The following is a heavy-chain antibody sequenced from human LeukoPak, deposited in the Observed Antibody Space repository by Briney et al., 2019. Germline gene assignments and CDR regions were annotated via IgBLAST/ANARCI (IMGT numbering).Heavy chain of an antibody. CDR2: IRRGANSYTT. Sequence: PGGSLRLSCAASGFTFSDYILDWVRQAPGKGLEWVGRIRRGANSYTTEYAASVKGRFTISRDDSKNSLYLHMNSLKTEDTAVYHCSRDVGEGGNSAFDIWGQGTMVTVSS. J-gene: IGHJ3*02. CDR1: GFTFSDYI. D-gene: IGHD4-23*01. CDR3: SRDVGEGGNSAFDI. V-gene: IGHV3-72*01.